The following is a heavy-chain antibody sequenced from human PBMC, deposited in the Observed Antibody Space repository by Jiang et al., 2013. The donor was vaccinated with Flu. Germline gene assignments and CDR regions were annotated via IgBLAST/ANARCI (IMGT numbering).Heavy chain of an antibody. Sequence: IFGTANYAQKFQGRVTITADKSTSTAYMELSSLRSEDTAVYYCARVDDFWSGYYTGGMDVWGQGTTVTVSS. CDR3: ARVDDFWSGYYTGGMDV. V-gene: IGHV1-69*06. D-gene: IGHD3-3*01. CDR2: IFGTA. J-gene: IGHJ6*02.